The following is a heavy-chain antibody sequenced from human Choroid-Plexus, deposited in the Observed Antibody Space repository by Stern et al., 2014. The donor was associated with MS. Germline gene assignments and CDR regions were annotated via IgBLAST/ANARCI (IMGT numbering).Heavy chain of an antibody. V-gene: IGHV3-30*18. CDR2: VSYDGSNN. CDR3: AKDRQYLTFFFDH. CDR1: GFTFGSCG. D-gene: IGHD2/OR15-2a*01. Sequence: QVQLVESGGGVVQPGRPLRLSCVASGFTFGSCGLHWVRQAPGKGLEWVAGVSYDGSNNYYADSVKARFTISRDNSQNPLYMQMSSLRPEDTAVYYCAKDRQYLTFFFDHWGQGSLVTVSS. J-gene: IGHJ5*02.